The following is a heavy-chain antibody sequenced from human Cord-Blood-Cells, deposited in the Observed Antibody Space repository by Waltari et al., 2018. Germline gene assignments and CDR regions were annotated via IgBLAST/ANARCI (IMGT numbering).Heavy chain of an antibody. V-gene: IGHV1-8*03. J-gene: IGHJ4*02. CDR3: ARDADHSSGEYYYFDY. D-gene: IGHD3-22*01. CDR1: GYTFTSYD. Sequence: QVQLVQSGAEVKKPGASVKVSCKASGYTFTSYDINWVRQATGQGLEWMGWMNHNSGKTGYAQKFQGRVTITRNTSISTAYMERSSLRSEDTAVYYCARDADHSSGEYYYFDYWGQGTLVTVSS. CDR2: MNHNSGKT.